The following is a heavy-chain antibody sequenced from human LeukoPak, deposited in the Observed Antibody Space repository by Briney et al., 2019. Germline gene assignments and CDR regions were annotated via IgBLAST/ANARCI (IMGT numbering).Heavy chain of an antibody. CDR1: GFTFSNYW. Sequence: GGSLRLSCAASGFTFSNYWMNWVRQAPGKGLEWVANIKEDGSEKYYVDSVKGRFTISRDNAKNSLYLQMDSLRAEDTAVYYCARDSQHLNFDHWGQGTLVTVSS. CDR2: IKEDGSEK. CDR3: ARDSQHLNFDH. V-gene: IGHV3-7*04. J-gene: IGHJ4*02. D-gene: IGHD3-3*02.